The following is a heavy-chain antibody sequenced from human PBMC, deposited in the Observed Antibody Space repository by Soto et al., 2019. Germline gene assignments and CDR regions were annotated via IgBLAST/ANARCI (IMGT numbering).Heavy chain of an antibody. CDR2: IWYDGSNR. CDR1: GFTFSRYG. J-gene: IGHJ4*02. Sequence: QVQMVESGGGVVQPGTSLRLSCAASGFTFSRYGMHWLRQPPGKGLEWVAIIWYDGSNRNYADSVKGRFTISRDNSKNTLYLQMNSLRAEDTAVYYCARDQRYVSRSPSLSDCWGQGTLVTVSS. V-gene: IGHV3-33*08. D-gene: IGHD3-10*01. CDR3: ARDQRYVSRSPSLSDC.